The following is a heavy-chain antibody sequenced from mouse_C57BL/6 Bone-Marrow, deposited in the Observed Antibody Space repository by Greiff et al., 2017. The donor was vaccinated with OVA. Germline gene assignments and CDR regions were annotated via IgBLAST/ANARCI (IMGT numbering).Heavy chain of an antibody. D-gene: IGHD1-1*01. CDR3: ARGNYYCSSYPFDY. Sequence: VQLQQYGAELVMPGASVKLSCKASGYTFTSYWMHWVKQRPGQGLEWIGEIDHSDSYTNYNQKFKGKSTLTVDKSSSTAYMQLSSLTSEDSAFYYCARGNYYCSSYPFDYWGQGTTLTVSS. CDR2: IDHSDSYT. V-gene: IGHV1-69*01. J-gene: IGHJ2*01. CDR1: GYTFTSYW.